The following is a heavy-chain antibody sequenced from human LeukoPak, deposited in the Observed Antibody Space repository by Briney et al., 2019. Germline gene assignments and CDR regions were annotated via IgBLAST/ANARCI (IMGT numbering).Heavy chain of an antibody. V-gene: IGHV3-53*01. J-gene: IGHJ4*02. Sequence: PGGSLRLSCAASGFTVSSSYMSWVRDAPGKGLEWVSIIYSGGSTYYADSVKGRFTISRDNSKNTLYLQMNSLRAEDTAVYYCARDSTVRWSYWGQGTLVTVS. CDR2: IYSGGST. CDR1: GFTVSSSY. D-gene: IGHD3-3*01. CDR3: ARDSTVRWSY.